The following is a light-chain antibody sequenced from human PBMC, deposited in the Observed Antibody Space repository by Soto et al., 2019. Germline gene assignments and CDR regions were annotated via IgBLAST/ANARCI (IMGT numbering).Light chain of an antibody. CDR3: QQYGSSLFT. Sequence: EIVLTQSPGTLSLSPGERATLSCRASQSVSSSHLAWYQQKPGQAPRLLIYGASSRATGIPDRFSGSGSGTDFTLTISRLEPEDFAVYYCQQYGSSLFTFGPGTTVDIK. CDR2: GAS. V-gene: IGKV3-20*01. CDR1: QSVSSSH. J-gene: IGKJ3*01.